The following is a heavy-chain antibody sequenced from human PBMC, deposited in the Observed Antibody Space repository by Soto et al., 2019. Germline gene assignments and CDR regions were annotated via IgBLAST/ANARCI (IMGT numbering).Heavy chain of an antibody. J-gene: IGHJ3*02. CDR2: MNPNSGNT. CDR3: LRRGDCSGGSCYLDAFDI. D-gene: IGHD2-15*01. CDR1: GYTFTSYD. Sequence: ASVKVSCKASGYTFTSYDINWLRQATGQGLEWMGWMNPNSGNTGYAQKFQGRVTMTRNTSISTAYMELSSLRSEDTAVYYCLRRGDCSGGSCYLDAFDISGQGTMVTVSS. V-gene: IGHV1-8*01.